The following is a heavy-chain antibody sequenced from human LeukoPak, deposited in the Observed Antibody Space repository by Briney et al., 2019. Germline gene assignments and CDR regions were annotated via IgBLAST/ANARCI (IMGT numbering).Heavy chain of an antibody. J-gene: IGHJ6*03. CDR2: TYYRSKWYN. CDR1: GDSVSSNSAA. Sequence: SQTLSLTCAISGDSVSSNSAAWNWIRQSPSRGLEWLGRTYYRSKWYNDYAVSVKSRITINPDTSKNQFSLKLSSVTAADTAVYYCARRGSGITFGGVIVIPRRYYYMDVWGKGTTVTISS. V-gene: IGHV6-1*01. CDR3: ARRGSGITFGGVIVIPRRYYYMDV. D-gene: IGHD3-16*02.